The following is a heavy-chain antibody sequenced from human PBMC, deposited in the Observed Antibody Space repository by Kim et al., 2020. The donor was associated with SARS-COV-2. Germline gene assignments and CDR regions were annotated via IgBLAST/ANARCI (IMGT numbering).Heavy chain of an antibody. J-gene: IGHJ5*02. CDR3: ANYYYGSGFDP. CDR2: T. Sequence: TYYNPSLTSRVTISVDTSKNQFSLKLSSVTAADTAVYYCANYYYGSGFDPWGQGTLVTVSS. D-gene: IGHD3-10*01. V-gene: IGHV4-31*02.